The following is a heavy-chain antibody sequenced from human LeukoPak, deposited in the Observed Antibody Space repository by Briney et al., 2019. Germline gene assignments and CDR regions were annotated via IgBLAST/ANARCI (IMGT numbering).Heavy chain of an antibody. V-gene: IGHV3-15*05. CDR3: STDRD. D-gene: IGHD5-24*01. CDR1: GLTFANAR. CDR2: IKGKPDGGTA. Sequence: GGSLRLSCAAPGLTFANARMNWVRQAPGKGLEWVGRIKGKPDGGTADYAASVMARFIISRDDSKNTVYLQMNSLREEDSGLYFCSTDRDWGQGTLVAVSS. J-gene: IGHJ4*02.